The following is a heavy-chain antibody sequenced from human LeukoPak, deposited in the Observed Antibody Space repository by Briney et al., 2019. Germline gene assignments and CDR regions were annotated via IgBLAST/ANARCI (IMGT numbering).Heavy chain of an antibody. CDR1: GFTFSSYW. CDR3: ARGSFYYYDSSGYYFGDYFDY. Sequence: GGSLRLSCAASGFTFSSYWMNWARQAPGKGLEWVASINHNGNVNYYVDSVKGRFTISRDNAKNSLYLQMSNLRAEDTAVYYCARGSFYYYDSSGYYFGDYFDYWGQGTLVTVSS. J-gene: IGHJ4*02. V-gene: IGHV3-7*01. D-gene: IGHD3-22*01. CDR2: INHNGNVN.